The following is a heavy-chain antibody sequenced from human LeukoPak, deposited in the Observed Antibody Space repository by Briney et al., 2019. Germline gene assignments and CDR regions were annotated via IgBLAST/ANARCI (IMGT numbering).Heavy chain of an antibody. CDR2: IKSKADGGTT. Sequence: GGSLRLSCVASGFIFNKAWMTWVRQAPGKGLEWVGRIKSKADGGTTDYAAPVKGRFTISRDDSKNTLYLQMNSLKTEDTAVYYCTTDMGSFNYWGQGTLVTVSS. CDR3: TTDMGSFNY. CDR1: GFIFNKAW. V-gene: IGHV3-15*01. D-gene: IGHD6-13*01. J-gene: IGHJ4*02.